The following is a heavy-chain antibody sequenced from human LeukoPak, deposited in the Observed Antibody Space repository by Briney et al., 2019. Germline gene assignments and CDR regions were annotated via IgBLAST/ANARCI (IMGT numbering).Heavy chain of an antibody. CDR1: GFTFSDYA. V-gene: IGHV3-64*01. CDR2: ISGNGDGT. J-gene: IGHJ4*02. CDR3: AREEEYFDY. Sequence: GGSLRLSCAASGFTFSDYAMHWVRQAPGKGLEYVSAISGNGDGTSYPKSVKGRFTISRDNSKNTVYLQMGYLRAEDTAVYYCAREEEYFDYWGQGTLVTVSS.